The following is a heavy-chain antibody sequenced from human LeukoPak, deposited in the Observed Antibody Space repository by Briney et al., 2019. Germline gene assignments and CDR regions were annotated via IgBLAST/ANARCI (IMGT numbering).Heavy chain of an antibody. D-gene: IGHD3-3*01. Sequence: GGSLRLSCAASGFTFNSYAMHWVRQVPGKGLEWVAVISYDGSNKDHAGSVKGRVTISRDNSKNTLYLQMNSLRAEDTAVYYCAREDPYYDFWSGPFDYWGQGTLVTVSS. V-gene: IGHV3-30*04. J-gene: IGHJ4*02. CDR3: AREDPYYDFWSGPFDY. CDR2: ISYDGSNK. CDR1: GFTFNSYA.